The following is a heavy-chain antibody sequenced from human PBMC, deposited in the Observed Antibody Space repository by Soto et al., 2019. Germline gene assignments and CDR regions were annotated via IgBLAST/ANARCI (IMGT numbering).Heavy chain of an antibody. Sequence: GGSLRLSCAASRFSFNNYALTWVRQAPGKGLEWVSSITGSGGTKYYADSLKGRFTISRDNSKNMLYLQMNSLRAEDTAVYYCAKAQGSGSPMPLGPWGQGTLVTVSS. CDR1: RFSFNNYA. J-gene: IGHJ5*02. V-gene: IGHV3-23*01. CDR3: AKAQGSGSPMPLGP. CDR2: ITGSGGTK. D-gene: IGHD3-10*01.